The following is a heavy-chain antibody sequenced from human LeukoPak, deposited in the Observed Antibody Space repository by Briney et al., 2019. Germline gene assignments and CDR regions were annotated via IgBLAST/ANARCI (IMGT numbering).Heavy chain of an antibody. CDR3: ARDLGRIAVYYFDY. CDR2: ISYDGSNK. Sequence: GGSLRLSCAASGFTFSSYAMPWVRQAPGKGLEWVAVISYDGSNKYYADSVKGRFTISRDNSKNTLYLQMNSLRAEDTAVYYCARDLGRIAVYYFDYWGQGTLVTVSS. J-gene: IGHJ4*02. CDR1: GFTFSSYA. V-gene: IGHV3-30-3*01. D-gene: IGHD6-19*01.